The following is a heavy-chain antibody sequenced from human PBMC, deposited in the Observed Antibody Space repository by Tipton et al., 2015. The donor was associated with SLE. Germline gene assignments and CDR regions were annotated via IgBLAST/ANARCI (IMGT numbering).Heavy chain of an antibody. D-gene: IGHD1-26*01. CDR2: INHSGST. J-gene: IGHJ4*02. CDR1: RGSFSGYY. V-gene: IGHV4-34*01. Sequence: TLSLTCAVYRGSFSGYYWNWIRQPPGKGLEWIGEINHSGSTNYNPSLKSRVTISVDTSKNQFSLKLSSVTAADTAVYCCAREAGYYSGGGLWGQGTLVTVSS. CDR3: AREAGYYSGGGL.